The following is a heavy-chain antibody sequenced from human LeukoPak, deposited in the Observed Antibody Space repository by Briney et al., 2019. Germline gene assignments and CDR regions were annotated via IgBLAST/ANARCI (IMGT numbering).Heavy chain of an antibody. CDR2: IYYSGST. J-gene: IGHJ4*02. D-gene: IGHD2-2*01. Sequence: SGPTLVNPTETLTLTCTVSGFSLSNARMGVGWIRQPPGKGLEWIGSIYYSGSTYYNPSLKSRVTISVDTSKNQFSLKLSSVTAADTAVYYCARGLPDIVVVPAAISSDYWGQGTLVTVSS. CDR3: ARGLPDIVVVPAAISSDY. CDR1: GFSLSNARMG. V-gene: IGHV4-39*01.